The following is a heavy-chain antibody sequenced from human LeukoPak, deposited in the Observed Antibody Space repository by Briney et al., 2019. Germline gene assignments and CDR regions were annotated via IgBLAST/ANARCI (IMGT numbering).Heavy chain of an antibody. D-gene: IGHD3-9*01. CDR2: IGNSISTI. Sequence: GGTLRLSRAASGFTFSKYSMNWVRQAPGKGLEWVSYIGNSISTIYYADSVKGRFTISRDNAKNSLYLQMNSLRDEDTAVYYCARVYDVLTGGFDHWGQGALVTVSS. CDR1: GFTFSKYS. CDR3: ARVYDVLTGGFDH. J-gene: IGHJ4*02. V-gene: IGHV3-48*02.